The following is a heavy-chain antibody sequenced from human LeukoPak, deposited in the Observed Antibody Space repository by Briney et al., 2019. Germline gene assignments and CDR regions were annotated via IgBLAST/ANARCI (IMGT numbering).Heavy chain of an antibody. Sequence: GGSLRLSCAASGFTFSGYWMHWVRQAPGKGLVWVSRINSDGSITSYADSVKGRFTISRDKAKNTLYLQMNSLRAEDTSGYYCARDRNTGSSYENLFDYWGQGSLVSVSS. CDR2: INSDGSIT. CDR3: ARDRNTGSSYENLFDY. CDR1: GFTFSGYW. D-gene: IGHD1-26*01. V-gene: IGHV3-74*01. J-gene: IGHJ4*02.